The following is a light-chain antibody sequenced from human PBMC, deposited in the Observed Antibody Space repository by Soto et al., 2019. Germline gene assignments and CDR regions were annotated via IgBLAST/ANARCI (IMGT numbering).Light chain of an antibody. CDR1: QSVSSTF. CDR3: QQYGSSPPTLT. V-gene: IGKV3-20*01. J-gene: IGKJ4*01. CDR2: DAS. Sequence: EIGLTQSPDTLSLSPGERATLSCRASQSVSSTFLAWYQQKPGQAPRLLIYDASSRATGIPDRFSGSGSGTDFSLIISRLEPEDFAVYYCQQYGSSPPTLTFGGGTKVEIK.